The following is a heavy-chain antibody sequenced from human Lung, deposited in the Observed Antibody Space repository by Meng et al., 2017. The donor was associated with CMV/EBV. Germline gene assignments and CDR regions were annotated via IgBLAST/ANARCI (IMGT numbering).Heavy chain of an antibody. CDR2: IYYSGST. CDR3: ARGGSSWSPHAALVDS. Sequence: SETLSLXCSVSGDSINSYYWSWIRQPPGKGLEWIGYIYYSGSTNYNPSLKSRVTISLDRSKNQFSLKLNSVTGADTAVYYCARGGSSWSPHAALVDSWGQGTLVTVSS. V-gene: IGHV4-59*01. J-gene: IGHJ4*03. D-gene: IGHD6-6*01. CDR1: GDSINSYY.